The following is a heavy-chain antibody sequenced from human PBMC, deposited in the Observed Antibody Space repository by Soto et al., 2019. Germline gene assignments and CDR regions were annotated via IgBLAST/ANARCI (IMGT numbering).Heavy chain of an antibody. CDR2: ISYDGNNK. Sequence: QVQLVESGGGVVQPGRSLRLSCAASGFTFSSYAMHWVRQAPGKGLEWVAVISYDGNNKYYADSVKGRFTISRDNSKNPLYLQMNSLRAEDTAVYYCARAGCDGGSCYTLVGLRYGMDVWGQGTTVTVSS. V-gene: IGHV3-30-3*01. CDR3: ARAGCDGGSCYTLVGLRYGMDV. CDR1: GFTFSSYA. D-gene: IGHD2-15*01. J-gene: IGHJ6*02.